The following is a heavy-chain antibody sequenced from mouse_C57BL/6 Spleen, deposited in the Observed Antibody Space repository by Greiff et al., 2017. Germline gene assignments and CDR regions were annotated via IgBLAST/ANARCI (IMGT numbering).Heavy chain of an antibody. J-gene: IGHJ4*01. CDR3: ARSSRDSSGYGFGYYAMDY. D-gene: IGHD3-2*02. CDR2: IFPGSGST. CDR1: GYTFTDYY. V-gene: IGHV1-75*01. Sequence: VQVVESGPELVKPGASVKISCKASGYTFTDYYINWVKQRPGQGLEWIGWIFPGSGSTYYNEKFKGKATLTVEKSSSTAYMLLSSLTSEDSAVYFCARSSRDSSGYGFGYYAMDYWGQGTSVTVSS.